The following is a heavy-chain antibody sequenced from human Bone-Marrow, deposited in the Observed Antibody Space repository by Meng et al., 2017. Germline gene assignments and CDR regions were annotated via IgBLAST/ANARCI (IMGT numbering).Heavy chain of an antibody. CDR1: GFKFSNSW. Sequence: VQLVESGGDLVKAGGSLRPSGAGSGFKFSNSWMSWVRQAPGKGLEWVGRIRSNGDGGTAEYAAAVTGRFTISRDDSKSTLYLQLSGLTTDDTGVYYCTWDDKAVSDYWGQGTLVTVSS. V-gene: IGHV3-15*01. J-gene: IGHJ4*02. D-gene: IGHD3-9*01. CDR2: IRSNGDGGTA. CDR3: TWDDKAVSDY.